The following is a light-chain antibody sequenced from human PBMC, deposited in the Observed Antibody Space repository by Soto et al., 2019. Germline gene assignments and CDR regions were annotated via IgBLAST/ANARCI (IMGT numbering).Light chain of an antibody. J-gene: IGKJ1*01. CDR1: QSISSY. V-gene: IGKV1-39*01. CDR3: QQSYSTPWT. Sequence: DIQMTQSPSSLSASVGDRVTITCRASQSISSYLNWYQQKPGNAPKLLIYAASSLQSGVPSRFSGRGSGTEFTLTISSLQPEDFATYYCQQSYSTPWTFGQGTKVEIK. CDR2: AAS.